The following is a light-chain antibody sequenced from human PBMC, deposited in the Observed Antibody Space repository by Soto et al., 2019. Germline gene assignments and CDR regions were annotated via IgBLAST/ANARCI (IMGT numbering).Light chain of an antibody. CDR3: QQLWTYPLT. V-gene: IGKV1-9*01. Sequence: DTQLTQSPSFLSASVGDRVTITCRASQDVSRSVGWYQQKPGKAPKLLISAASTLHSGVPSRFSGSGSGTDFTLTISSLQPEDFATYYCQQLWTYPLTFGGGTKVE. CDR1: QDVSRS. CDR2: AAS. J-gene: IGKJ4*01.